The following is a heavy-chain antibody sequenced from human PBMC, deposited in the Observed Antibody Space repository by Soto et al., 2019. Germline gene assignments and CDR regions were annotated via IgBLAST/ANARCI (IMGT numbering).Heavy chain of an antibody. J-gene: IGHJ4*02. CDR1: GFTFSSYA. D-gene: IGHD3-3*01. CDR3: HPDLEWLFPAFDY. CDR2: ISGSGGST. V-gene: IGHV3-23*01. Sequence: EVQLLESGGGLVQPGGSLRLSCAASGFTFSSYAMSWVRQAPGKGLEWVSAISGSGGSTYYADSVKGRFTISRDNSKNTLYLQMNSLIAEDTAVYYCHPDLEWLFPAFDYWGQGTLVTVSS.